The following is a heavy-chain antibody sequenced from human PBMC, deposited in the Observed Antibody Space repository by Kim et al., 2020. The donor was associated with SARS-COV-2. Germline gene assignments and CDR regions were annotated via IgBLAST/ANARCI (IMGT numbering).Heavy chain of an antibody. Sequence: SVKGRFPISRENAKNSLYLQMNSLRAGDTAVYYCARDRGDSSSSPGAFDIWGQGTMVTVSS. V-gene: IGHV3-13*01. CDR3: ARDRGDSSSSPGAFDI. D-gene: IGHD6-13*01. J-gene: IGHJ3*02.